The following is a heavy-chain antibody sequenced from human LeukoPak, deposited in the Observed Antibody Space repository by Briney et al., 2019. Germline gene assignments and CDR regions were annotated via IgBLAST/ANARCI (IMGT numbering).Heavy chain of an antibody. Sequence: SQTLSLTCTVSGGSISSGGYYWSWIRQHPGKGLEWIGYIYYSGSTYYNPSLKSRVTISVDTSKNQFSLKLSSVTAADTAVYYCARGIVVVPAAISWFDPWGQGTLVTVSS. CDR1: GGSISSGGYY. J-gene: IGHJ5*02. CDR3: ARGIVVVPAAISWFDP. CDR2: IYYSGST. V-gene: IGHV4-31*03. D-gene: IGHD2-2*01.